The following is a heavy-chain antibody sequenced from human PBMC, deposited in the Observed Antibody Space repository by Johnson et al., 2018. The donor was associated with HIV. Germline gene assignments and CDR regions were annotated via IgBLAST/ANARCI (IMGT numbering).Heavy chain of an antibody. D-gene: IGHD2-21*02. Sequence: QMLLVESGGGLIKPGGSLRLSCAASEFSFTNAWMNWVRRAPGKGLEWVSYISSSGSTIYYADSVKGRFTLSRDNAKNSLYLQMNSLRAEDTAVYYCASTCGGDCSRGDAFDIWGQGTMVTVSS. J-gene: IGHJ3*02. V-gene: IGHV3-11*04. CDR2: ISSSGSTI. CDR1: EFSFTNAW. CDR3: ASTCGGDCSRGDAFDI.